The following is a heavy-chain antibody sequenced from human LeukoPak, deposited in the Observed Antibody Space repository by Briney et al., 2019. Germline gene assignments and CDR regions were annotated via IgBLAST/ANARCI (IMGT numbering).Heavy chain of an antibody. CDR3: ARFDCGSTSCYTLPDY. V-gene: IGHV1-2*06. CDR2: INPNSGGT. CDR1: GYTFTGYY. Sequence: ASVKVSCKASGYTFTGYYMHWVRQAPGQGLEWMGRINPNSGGTNYAQKFQGRVTMTRDTSISTAYMELSRLRSDDTAVYYCARFDCGSTSCYTLPDYWGQGTLVTVSS. J-gene: IGHJ4*02. D-gene: IGHD2-2*02.